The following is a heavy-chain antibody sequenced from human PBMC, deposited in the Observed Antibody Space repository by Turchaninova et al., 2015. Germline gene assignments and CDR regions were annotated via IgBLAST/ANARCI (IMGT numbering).Heavy chain of an antibody. Sequence: QVTSKESGPVLVNPTETPTLTCTVPGFSPSNARMGVSGVRQPPGKALELLAHIFSNDEKSYSTSLKSRLTISKDTSKSQVVLSMTNMDPVDTATYYCARITGCSGGSCYSSGGFDYWGQGTLVTVSS. CDR1: GFSPSNARMG. V-gene: IGHV2-26*01. CDR3: ARITGCSGGSCYSSGGFDY. D-gene: IGHD2-15*01. J-gene: IGHJ4*02. CDR2: IFSNDEK.